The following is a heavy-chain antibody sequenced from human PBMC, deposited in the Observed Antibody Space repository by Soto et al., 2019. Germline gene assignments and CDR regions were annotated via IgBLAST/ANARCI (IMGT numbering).Heavy chain of an antibody. CDR2: ISGSGGST. D-gene: IGHD1-1*01. J-gene: IGHJ6*03. V-gene: IGHV3-23*01. CDR3: VKLTTYYYYYMDV. Sequence: GGSLRLSCAASGFTFSSYAMSWVRQAPGKGLEWVSAISGSGGSTYYADSVKGRFTISRDNSKNTLYLQMNSLRAEDTAVYYCVKLTTYYYYYMDVWGKGTTVTVSS. CDR1: GFTFSSYA.